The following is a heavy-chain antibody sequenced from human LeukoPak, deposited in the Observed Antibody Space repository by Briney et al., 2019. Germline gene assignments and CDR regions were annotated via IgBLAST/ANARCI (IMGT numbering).Heavy chain of an antibody. CDR3: ARDTGYSSSWYSAYYYYYGMDV. Sequence: PGGSLRLSCAASGFTFSSYAMNWVRQAPGKGLEWVSAISGSGGSTYYADSVKGRFTISRDNSKSTLYLQMNSLRAEDTAVYYCARDTGYSSSWYSAYYYYYGMDVWGQGTTVTVSS. D-gene: IGHD6-13*01. CDR1: GFTFSSYA. CDR2: ISGSGGST. J-gene: IGHJ6*02. V-gene: IGHV3-23*01.